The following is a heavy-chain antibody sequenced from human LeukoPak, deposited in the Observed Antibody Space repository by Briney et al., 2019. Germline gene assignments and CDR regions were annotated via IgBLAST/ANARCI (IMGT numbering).Heavy chain of an antibody. V-gene: IGHV4-39*01. J-gene: IGHJ4*02. Sequence: SETLSLTCSVSGDSILSHTYYWGWVRQPPGKGLEWIASMSYSGTPDYNPSLRGRVAMSVDTSKKQVSLKLNSVTAADTAVFYCARSYYYDYRQIDYWGQGTLVTVSS. D-gene: IGHD3-22*01. CDR3: ARSYYYDYRQIDY. CDR2: MSYSGTP. CDR1: GDSILSHTYY.